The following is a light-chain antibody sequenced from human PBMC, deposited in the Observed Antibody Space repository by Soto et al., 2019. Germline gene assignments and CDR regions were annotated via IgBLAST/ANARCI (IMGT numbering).Light chain of an antibody. Sequence: IQMTQSPSSVSASVGDRVTMTCRASQGVGGWLAWYQQKPGKAPKLLIYEASSLQSGVPSRFSGSGSGTEFTLTISSLQPDDSATYYCQQYNTFLTFGGGTKVDIK. V-gene: IGKV1-12*01. J-gene: IGKJ4*01. CDR3: QQYNTFLT. CDR1: QGVGGW. CDR2: EAS.